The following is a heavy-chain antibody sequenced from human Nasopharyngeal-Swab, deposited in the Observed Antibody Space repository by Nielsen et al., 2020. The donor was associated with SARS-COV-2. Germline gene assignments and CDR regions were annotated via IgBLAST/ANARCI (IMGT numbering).Heavy chain of an antibody. V-gene: IGHV5-51*01. Sequence: KVSCKTSGYNFANFWIGWVRQRPGKGLEWMGIIYPGDSDTRYSPSFQGQVTISADKSISTAYLQWSSLKASATAMYYCARGAPYLGNAFDIWGQGTMVTVSS. CDR3: ARGAPYLGNAFDI. J-gene: IGHJ3*02. D-gene: IGHD1-14*01. CDR1: GYNFANFW. CDR2: IYPGDSDT.